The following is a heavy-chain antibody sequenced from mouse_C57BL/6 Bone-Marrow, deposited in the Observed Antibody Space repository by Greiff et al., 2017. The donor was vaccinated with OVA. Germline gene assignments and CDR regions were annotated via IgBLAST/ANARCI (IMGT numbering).Heavy chain of an antibody. CDR2: IDPSDSYT. CDR3: AREELTCYSNDYAMDY. D-gene: IGHD2-5*01. CDR1: GYTFTSYW. Sequence: VQLQQPGAELVMPGASVKLSCKASGYTFTSYWMHWVKQRPGQGLEWIGEIDPSDSYTNYNQKFKGKSTLTVDESSSTAYMQLSSLTSEDSAVYYCAREELTCYSNDYAMDYWGQGTSVTVSS. J-gene: IGHJ4*01. V-gene: IGHV1-69*01.